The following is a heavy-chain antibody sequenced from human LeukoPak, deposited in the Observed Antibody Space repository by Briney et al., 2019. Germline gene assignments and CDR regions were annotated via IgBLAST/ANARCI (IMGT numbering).Heavy chain of an antibody. Sequence: ASVKVSCKVSGGTFSSYAISWVRQAPGQGLEWMGRIIPILGIANYAQKFQGRVTITADKSTSTAYMELSSLRSEDTAVYYCARGVVAYYYDSSGYVFDPWGQGTLVTVSS. D-gene: IGHD3-22*01. CDR1: GGTFSSYA. CDR3: ARGVVAYYYDSSGYVFDP. V-gene: IGHV1-69*04. CDR2: IIPILGIA. J-gene: IGHJ5*02.